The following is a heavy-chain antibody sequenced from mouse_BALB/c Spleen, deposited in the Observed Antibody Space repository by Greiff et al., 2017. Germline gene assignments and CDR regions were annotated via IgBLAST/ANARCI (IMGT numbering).Heavy chain of an antibody. D-gene: IGHD2-4*01. J-gene: IGHJ4*01. CDR2: IWSDGST. V-gene: IGHV2-6-2*01. Sequence: VHLVESGPDLVAPSQSLSITCTVSGFSLTSYGVHWVRQPPGKGLEWLVVIWSDGSTTYNSALKSRLSISKDNSKSQVFLKMNSLQTDDTAMYYCARQDYDYHYAMDYWGQGTSVTVSS. CDR3: ARQDYDYHYAMDY. CDR1: GFSLTSYG.